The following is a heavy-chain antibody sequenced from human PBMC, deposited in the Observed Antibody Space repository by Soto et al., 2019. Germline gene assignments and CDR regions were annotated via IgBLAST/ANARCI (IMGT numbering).Heavy chain of an antibody. D-gene: IGHD2-2*01. V-gene: IGHV4-39*01. CDR1: GGSISSSSYY. CDR2: IYYSGST. CDR3: ARAIVVVPAAILSPKENAEYFQH. J-gene: IGHJ1*01. Sequence: QLQLQESGPGLVKPSETLSLTCTVSGGSISSSSYYWGWIRQPPGKGLEWIGSIYYSGSTYYNPSLKSRVTISVDTSKNQFSLKLSSVTAADTAVYYCARAIVVVPAAILSPKENAEYFQHWGQGTLVTVSS.